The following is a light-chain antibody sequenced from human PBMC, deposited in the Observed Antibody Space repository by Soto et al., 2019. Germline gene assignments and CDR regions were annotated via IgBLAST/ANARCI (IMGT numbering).Light chain of an antibody. J-gene: IGLJ2*01. Sequence: QSVLTQPASVSGSPGQSITISCTGTSSDVGSYNHVSWYQQHPGKAPKLILSEGSKRPSGVSNRFSGSKSGNTASLTISGLQAEDEADYYCCSYAGSSTLVFGGGTQLTVL. CDR1: SSDVGSYNH. V-gene: IGLV2-23*01. CDR3: CSYAGSSTLV. CDR2: EGS.